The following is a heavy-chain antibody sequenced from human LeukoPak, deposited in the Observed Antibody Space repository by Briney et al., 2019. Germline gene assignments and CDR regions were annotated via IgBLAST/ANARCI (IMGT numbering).Heavy chain of an antibody. J-gene: IGHJ4*02. CDR3: ATSYGPGSYYSDY. Sequence: SETLSLTCTVSGGSISSSSYYWGWIRQPPGKGLEGIGSIYYSGSTYYNPSLQSRVTISVDTSKNPFSLKLSSVTAADTAVYYCATSYGPGSYYSDYWGQGTLVNVSS. D-gene: IGHD3-10*01. CDR2: IYYSGST. V-gene: IGHV4-39*07. CDR1: GGSISSSSYY.